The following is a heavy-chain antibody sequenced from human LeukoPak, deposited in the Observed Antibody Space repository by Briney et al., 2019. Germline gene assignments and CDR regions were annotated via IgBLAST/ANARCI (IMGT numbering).Heavy chain of an antibody. CDR1: GGSISSSSYY. Sequence: PSETLSLTCTVSGGSISSSSYYWGWIRQPPGKGLEWIGSIYYSGSTYYNPSLKSRVTISVDTSKNQFSLKLSSVTAADTAVYFCAKQGIVVANFDYWGQGTLVTVS. CDR2: IYYSGST. CDR3: AKQGIVVANFDY. J-gene: IGHJ4*02. V-gene: IGHV4-39*01. D-gene: IGHD6-19*01.